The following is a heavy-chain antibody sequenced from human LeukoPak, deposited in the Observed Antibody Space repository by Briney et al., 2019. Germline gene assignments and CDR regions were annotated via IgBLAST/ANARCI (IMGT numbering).Heavy chain of an antibody. CDR3: AKDHQNQLRRPYLDY. CDR2: ISGSGGST. Sequence: GGSLRLSCAASGFTFSSYAMSWVRQAPGKGLEWVSAISGSGGSTYYADSVKGRFTISRDNSKNTLYLQMNSLRAEDTAVYYCAKDHQNQLRRPYLDYWGQGTLVTVSS. CDR1: GFTFSSYA. V-gene: IGHV3-23*01. D-gene: IGHD2-2*01. J-gene: IGHJ4*02.